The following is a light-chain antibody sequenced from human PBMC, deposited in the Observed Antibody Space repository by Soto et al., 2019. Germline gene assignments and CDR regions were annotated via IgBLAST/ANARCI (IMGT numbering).Light chain of an antibody. CDR2: HNY. CDR3: SSWADSLTVYV. Sequence: QSALTQPPSASGTPGQRVTISCSGSSSNIGSDFVYWYQQLPGTAPKLLIYHNYQRPSGVPDRFSGSKSGTSGSLAISDLRSEDEGDYYCSSWADSLTVYVFGAGTQLTVL. CDR1: SSNIGSDF. V-gene: IGLV1-47*01. J-gene: IGLJ7*01.